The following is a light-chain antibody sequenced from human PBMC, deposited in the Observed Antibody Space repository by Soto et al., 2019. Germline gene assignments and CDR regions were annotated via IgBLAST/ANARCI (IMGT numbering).Light chain of an antibody. J-gene: IGKJ5*01. CDR1: QSVTSNY. V-gene: IGKV3-20*01. CDR3: QQYGTSPIT. Sequence: EIVLTQSPGTLSLSPGERATLSCRASQSVTSNYLAWYQQKPGQAPRLLISGASSRATGIPDRFSGSGSGTDFALTITRLDPDDFAVYYCQQYGTSPITFGRGTRLEIK. CDR2: GAS.